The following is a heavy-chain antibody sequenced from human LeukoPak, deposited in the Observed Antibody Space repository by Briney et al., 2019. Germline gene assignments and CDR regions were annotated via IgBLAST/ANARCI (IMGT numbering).Heavy chain of an antibody. D-gene: IGHD3-22*01. CDR1: GFTFSSYS. Sequence: KPGGSLRLSCAASGFTFSSYSMNWVRQAPGKGLEWVSSISSSSSYIYYADSVEGRFTISRDNAKNSLYLQMNSLRAEDTAVYYCARVGTYYYDSSGYPPADYWGQGTLVTVSS. CDR2: ISSSSSYI. CDR3: ARVGTYYYDSSGYPPADY. V-gene: IGHV3-21*01. J-gene: IGHJ4*02.